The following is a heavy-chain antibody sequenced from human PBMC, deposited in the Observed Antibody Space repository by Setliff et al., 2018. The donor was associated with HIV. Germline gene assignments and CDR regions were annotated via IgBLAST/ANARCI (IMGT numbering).Heavy chain of an antibody. D-gene: IGHD6-6*01. CDR2: ISGSGDRT. Sequence: GGSLRLSCAASGFTFRSQDINWVRQAPGKELEWVSGISGSGDRTYYADSVKGRFTISRDNAKNTLFLQMNSLRAEDTAVYYCTRELNGHTSSHYYFGLDVWGQGTTVTVSS. J-gene: IGHJ6*02. CDR3: TRELNGHTSSHYYFGLDV. CDR1: GFTFRSQD. V-gene: IGHV3-23*01.